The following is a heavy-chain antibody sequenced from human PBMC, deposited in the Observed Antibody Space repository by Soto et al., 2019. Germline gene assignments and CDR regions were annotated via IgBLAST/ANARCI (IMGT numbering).Heavy chain of an antibody. V-gene: IGHV3-53*01. Sequence: GGSLRLSCAAFGLTISGKKYVAWVRQAPGKGLEWVSALYDVDGSFYADSVKGRFTTSSGSSKTTVYLQMNDLRPDDTAVYYCATWHEREHAYDVWGQGTTVTVSS. J-gene: IGHJ3*01. CDR2: LYDVDGS. CDR3: ATWHEREHAYDV. D-gene: IGHD1-1*01. CDR1: GLTISGKKY.